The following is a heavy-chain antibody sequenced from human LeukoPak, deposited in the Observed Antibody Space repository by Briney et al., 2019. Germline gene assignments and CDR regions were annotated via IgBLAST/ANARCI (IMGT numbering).Heavy chain of an antibody. CDR2: IRYDGSNK. D-gene: IGHD3-10*01. CDR3: AKNGQLLWFGELQY. Sequence: QSGGSLRLSCAASGFTFSSYGMHWVRQAPGKGLEGVAFIRYDGSNKYYADYVKGRFTISRGNSKNTLYLQMNSLRSEDTAVYYCAKNGQLLWFGELQYWGQGTLVTVSS. CDR1: GFTFSSYG. J-gene: IGHJ4*02. V-gene: IGHV3-30*02.